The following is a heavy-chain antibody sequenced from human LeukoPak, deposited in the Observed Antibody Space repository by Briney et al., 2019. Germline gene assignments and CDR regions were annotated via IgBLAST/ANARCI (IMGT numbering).Heavy chain of an antibody. V-gene: IGHV3-48*03. CDR3: AREGPSSSSCFDY. CDR1: GFTFSSNE. CDR2: ISSSGSTI. D-gene: IGHD6-13*01. J-gene: IGHJ4*02. Sequence: GGSLRLSCAASGFTFSSNEMNWVSQAQGKGLKWVSYISSSGSTIYYADSVKGRFTISRDNAKNTLYLQMNSLRAEDTAVYYCAREGPSSSSCFDYWGQGTLVTVSS.